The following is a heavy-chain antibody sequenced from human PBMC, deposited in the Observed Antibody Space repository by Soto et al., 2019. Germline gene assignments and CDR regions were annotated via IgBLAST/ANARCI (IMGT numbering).Heavy chain of an antibody. CDR1: GFTFSSYA. V-gene: IGHV3-23*01. CDR3: AKISSYYDSSGYYYRAFDY. Sequence: PGGSLRLSCAASGFTFSSYAMSWVRQAPGKGLEWVSAISGSGGSTYYADSVKGRFTISRDNSKNTLYLQMNSLRAEDTAVYYCAKISSYYDSSGYYYRAFDYWGQGT. CDR2: ISGSGGST. J-gene: IGHJ4*02. D-gene: IGHD3-22*01.